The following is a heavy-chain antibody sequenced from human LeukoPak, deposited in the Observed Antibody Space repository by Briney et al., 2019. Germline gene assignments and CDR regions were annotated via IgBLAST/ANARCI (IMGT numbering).Heavy chain of an antibody. Sequence: GGSLRLSCAASGFTFSSDAMTWVRQAPGKGLEWVSAITGRDDRTYYADSVKGRFTISRDYSKNTLHLHMNSLRVEDTAIYYCAEGPQLGSGYHPDYWGQGTLVTVSS. J-gene: IGHJ4*02. V-gene: IGHV3-23*01. CDR3: AEGPQLGSGYHPDY. D-gene: IGHD3-22*01. CDR1: GFTFSSDA. CDR2: ITGRDDRT.